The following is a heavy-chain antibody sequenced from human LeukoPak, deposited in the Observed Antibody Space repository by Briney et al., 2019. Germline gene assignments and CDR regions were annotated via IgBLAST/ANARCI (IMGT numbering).Heavy chain of an antibody. CDR1: GFTFSDYY. J-gene: IGHJ6*02. Sequence: GGSLRLSCAASGFTFSDYYMNWVRQAPGKGLEWVSYISSSGSTIYYADSVKGRFTISRDNAKNSLYLQMNSLRAEDTAVYYCAREYSSGWYPNYYYYGMDVWGQGTTVTVSS. D-gene: IGHD6-19*01. V-gene: IGHV3-11*04. CDR3: AREYSSGWYPNYYYYGMDV. CDR2: ISSSGSTI.